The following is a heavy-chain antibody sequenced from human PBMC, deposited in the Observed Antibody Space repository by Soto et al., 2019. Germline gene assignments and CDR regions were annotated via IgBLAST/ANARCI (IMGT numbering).Heavy chain of an antibody. Sequence: PGGSLRLSCAASGFSFGSYALSWVRQAPGKGLEWVSTISGSDGRTFYADSVKDRFSISRDTSQSTLYLQMNSLRADDTAMYYCARWSYLDYWGQGTRVTV. CDR1: GFSFGSYA. CDR3: ARWSYLDY. V-gene: IGHV3-23*01. J-gene: IGHJ4*02. D-gene: IGHD3-3*01. CDR2: ISGSDGRT.